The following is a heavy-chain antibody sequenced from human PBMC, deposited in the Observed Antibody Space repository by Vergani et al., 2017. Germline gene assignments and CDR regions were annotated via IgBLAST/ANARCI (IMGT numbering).Heavy chain of an antibody. CDR3: ARSRPCCTSGSCPAI. D-gene: IGHD2-15*01. Sequence: QVQLQESGPGLVKPPGTLSLTCAVSGESIRSGSHYWSWIRQPAGKGPEWIGHIHTGGSTDLNPSFKSRVSISVDTSKSQFSLKLNSVTVADTAVYYCARSRPCCTSGSCPAIWGQGTLVTVSS. CDR1: GESIRSGSHY. CDR2: IHTGGST. J-gene: IGHJ4*02. V-gene: IGHV4-61*02.